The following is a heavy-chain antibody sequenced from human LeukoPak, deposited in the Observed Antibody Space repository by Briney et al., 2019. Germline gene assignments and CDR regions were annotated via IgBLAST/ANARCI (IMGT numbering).Heavy chain of an antibody. J-gene: IGHJ4*02. V-gene: IGHV3-21*01. CDR1: GFTFSSYS. Sequence: GGSLRLSCAASGFTFSSYSMNWVRQAPGKGLEWVSSISSSSSYIYYADSVKGRFTISRDNAKNSLYLQMNSLRAEDTAVYYCARAHYGILTGPNYFDYWGQGTLVTVSS. D-gene: IGHD3-9*01. CDR3: ARAHYGILTGPNYFDY. CDR2: ISSSSSYI.